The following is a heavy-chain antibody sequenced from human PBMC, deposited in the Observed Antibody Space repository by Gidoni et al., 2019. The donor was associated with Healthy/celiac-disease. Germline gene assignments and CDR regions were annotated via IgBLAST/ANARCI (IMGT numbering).Heavy chain of an antibody. CDR3: ARGAMGRITIFGVPEGYFDY. J-gene: IGHJ4*02. Sequence: QVQLQQWGAGLLKPSETLSLTCAVYGGSFSGYYWSWIRQPPGKGLEWIGEINHSGSTNYNPSLKSRVTISVDTSKNQFSLKLSSVTAADTAVYYCARGAMGRITIFGVPEGYFDYWGQGTLVTVSS. CDR2: INHSGST. CDR1: GGSFSGYY. V-gene: IGHV4-34*01. D-gene: IGHD3-3*01.